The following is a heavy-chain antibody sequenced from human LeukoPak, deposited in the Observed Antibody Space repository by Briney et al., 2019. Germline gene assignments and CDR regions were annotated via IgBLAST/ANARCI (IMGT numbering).Heavy chain of an antibody. J-gene: IGHJ6*03. V-gene: IGHV3-48*01. CDR2: ISSSSSTI. D-gene: IGHD3-10*01. Sequence: GGSLRLSCAASGFTFSNYTMNWVRQAPGKGLEWVSYISSSSSTIYYADSVKGRFTISRDNAKNSLYLQMNSLRAEDTAVYYCARVPSRLLYYYYMDVWGKGTTVTISS. CDR3: ARVPSRLLYYYYMDV. CDR1: GFTFSNYT.